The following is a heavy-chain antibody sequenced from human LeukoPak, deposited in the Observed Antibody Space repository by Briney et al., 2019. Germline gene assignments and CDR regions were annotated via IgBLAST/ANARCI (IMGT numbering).Heavy chain of an antibody. CDR2: INAYYGNI. CDR3: ARYSTVTSGAYFDY. Sequence: GASVKVSCKASGYTFTNYGITWVRQAPGQGLAWMGWINAYYGNINYAQKLQGRVTMTTDTSTNTVYMELRSRRSDDTAVYYCARYSTVTSGAYFDYWGQGTLVSVSS. J-gene: IGHJ4*02. V-gene: IGHV1-18*01. D-gene: IGHD4-17*01. CDR1: GYTFTNYG.